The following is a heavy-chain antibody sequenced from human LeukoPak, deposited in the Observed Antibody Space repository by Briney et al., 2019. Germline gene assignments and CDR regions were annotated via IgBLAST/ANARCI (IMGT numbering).Heavy chain of an antibody. Sequence: PETLSLTCTVSGGSFSSYYWSWIRQPPGKGLEWIGRIYTSGSTNCNPALKRRCTMSVDTSKTQFSLKLSSVTASDTAVYYCARDHYYDSSGFASGRAPDYFDYWGQGTLVTVSS. J-gene: IGHJ4*02. D-gene: IGHD3-22*01. V-gene: IGHV4-4*07. CDR1: GGSFSSYY. CDR3: ARDHYYDSSGFASGRAPDYFDY. CDR2: IYTSGST.